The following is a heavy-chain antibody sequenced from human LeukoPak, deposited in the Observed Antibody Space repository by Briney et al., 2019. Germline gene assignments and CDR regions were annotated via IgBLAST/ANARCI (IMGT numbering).Heavy chain of an antibody. V-gene: IGHV3-21*01. D-gene: IGHD3-10*01. Sequence: GGSLRLSCAASGFTFSSYSMNWVRQAPGKGLEWVSSISSSSSYIYYADSVKGRFTISRDNAKNSLYLQMNSLRAEDTAVYYCARESYGSDQFDPWGQGTLVTVSS. CDR1: GFTFSSYS. CDR2: ISSSSSYI. CDR3: ARESYGSDQFDP. J-gene: IGHJ5*02.